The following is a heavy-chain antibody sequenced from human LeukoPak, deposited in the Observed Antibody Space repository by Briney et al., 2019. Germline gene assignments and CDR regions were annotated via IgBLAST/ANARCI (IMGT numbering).Heavy chain of an antibody. CDR2: ISDSGCHT. CDR3: ARLWGITSFGVVISYYMDV. CDR1: RFSFSSYA. J-gene: IGHJ6*03. Sequence: GGSLRVPCTASRFSFSSYAMSWLRPAPGKGLEWVSHISDSGCHTYYAGFGKGRFTVSKENYKHTLYLQIDSLRAEDTGVYCCARLWGITSFGVVISYYMDVWGRGTTVTVSS. V-gene: IGHV3-23*01. D-gene: IGHD3-3*01.